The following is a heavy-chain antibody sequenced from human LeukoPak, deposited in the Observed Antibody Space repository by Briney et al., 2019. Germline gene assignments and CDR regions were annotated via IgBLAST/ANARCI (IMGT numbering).Heavy chain of an antibody. CDR2: ISSSGRV. V-gene: IGHV4-59*13. CDR3: AGYDHTNYLAY. Sequence: PSETLSLTCTVPGGSFGNNYWNSVRQSPERGLEWIGYISSSGRVDYTPSLRSRVTMSMDTSRNHLSLNLRSVTAADTAIYYCAGYDHTNYLAYWGRGTLVTVSS. J-gene: IGHJ4*02. CDR1: GGSFGNNY. D-gene: IGHD1-14*01.